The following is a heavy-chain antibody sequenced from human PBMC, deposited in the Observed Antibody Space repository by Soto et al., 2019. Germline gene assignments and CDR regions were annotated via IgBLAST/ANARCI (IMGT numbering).Heavy chain of an antibody. Sequence: ASVKVSCKASGYTFTGYYMHWVRQAPGQGLEWMGWINPNSGGTNYAQKFQGRVTMTRDTSINTAYMELSRLRSDDTAVYYCARDITGFLGMDVWGQGTTVTVSS. CDR3: ARDITGFLGMDV. J-gene: IGHJ6*02. CDR1: GYTFTGYY. V-gene: IGHV1-2*02. CDR2: INPNSGGT.